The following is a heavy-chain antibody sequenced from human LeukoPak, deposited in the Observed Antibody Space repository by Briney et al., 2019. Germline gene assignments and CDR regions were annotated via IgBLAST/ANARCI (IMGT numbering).Heavy chain of an antibody. V-gene: IGHV3-23*01. CDR1: GFTFSSYA. CDR3: AKGDLYDYVWGSYRRIFDY. D-gene: IGHD3-16*02. J-gene: IGHJ4*02. CDR2: ISGSGGST. Sequence: GGSLRLSSAASGFTFSSYAMSWVRQAPGKGLEWVSAISGSGGSTYYADSVKGRFTISRDNSKNTLYLQMNSLRAEDTAVYYCAKGDLYDYVWGSYRRIFDYWGQGTLVTVSS.